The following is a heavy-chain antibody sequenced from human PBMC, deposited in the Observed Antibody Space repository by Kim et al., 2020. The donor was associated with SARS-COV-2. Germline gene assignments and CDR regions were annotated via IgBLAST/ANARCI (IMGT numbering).Heavy chain of an antibody. CDR1: GFTFSSYA. V-gene: IGHV3-23*01. D-gene: IGHD1-1*01. Sequence: GGSLRLSCAASGFTFSSYAMSWVRQAPGKGLEWVSAISDGGDSTYYADSVKGRFTISRDNSKNTLYLQMTSLRAEDTAVYYCAKDLSYNWNAHFDYWGQGTLVTVSS. J-gene: IGHJ4*02. CDR3: AKDLSYNWNAHFDY. CDR2: ISDGGDST.